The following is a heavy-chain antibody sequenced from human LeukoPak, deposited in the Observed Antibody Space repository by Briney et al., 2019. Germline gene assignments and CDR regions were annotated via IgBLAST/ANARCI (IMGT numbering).Heavy chain of an antibody. V-gene: IGHV4-31*03. D-gene: IGHD6-6*01. Sequence: PSETLSLTCSVSGGSINIGGFYWSWIRQLPGTDLEWIGYVSFSGNTYYSPSLKSRVTTAIDSSKNQFSLRLSSVTAADTAVYYCARDRGSSRAYFDYWGQGSLVTVSS. CDR3: ARDRGSSRAYFDY. CDR1: GGSINIGGFY. J-gene: IGHJ4*02. CDR2: VSFSGNT.